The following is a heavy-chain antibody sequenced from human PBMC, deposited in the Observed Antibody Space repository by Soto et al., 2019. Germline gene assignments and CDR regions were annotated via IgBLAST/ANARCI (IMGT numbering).Heavy chain of an antibody. CDR2: IWYDGSNK. CDR3: ASDSVMVRGVIITRVGFLFDY. J-gene: IGHJ4*02. V-gene: IGHV3-33*01. CDR1: GFTFSSYG. Sequence: PGGSLRLSCAASGFTFSSYGMHWVRQAPGKGLEWVAVIWYDGSNKYYADSVKGRFTISRDNSKNTLYLQMNSLRAEDTAVYYCASDSVMVRGVIITRVGFLFDYWGQGTLVTVSS. D-gene: IGHD3-10*01.